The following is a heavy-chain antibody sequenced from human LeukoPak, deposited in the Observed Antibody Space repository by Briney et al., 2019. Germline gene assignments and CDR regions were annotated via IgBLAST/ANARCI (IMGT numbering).Heavy chain of an antibody. CDR3: ARDRVTIFGVVGAFDI. J-gene: IGHJ3*02. V-gene: IGHV4-4*07. CDR2: IYTSGST. Sequence: PSETLSLTCTVSGGSISSYYWSWIRQPAGKGLEWIGRIYTSGSTNYNPSLKSRVTISVDTSKNQFSLKLSSVTAADTAVYYCARDRVTIFGVVGAFDIWGQGTMVTVSS. CDR1: GGSISSYY. D-gene: IGHD3-3*01.